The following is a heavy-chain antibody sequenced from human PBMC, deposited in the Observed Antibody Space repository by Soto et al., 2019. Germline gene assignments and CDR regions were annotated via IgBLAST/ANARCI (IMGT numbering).Heavy chain of an antibody. CDR1: GLIFSDYH. V-gene: IGHV3-72*01. CDR2: IRRKANSYTT. CDR3: AMLGGWSGGSNDMDV. D-gene: IGHD6-19*01. Sequence: EVQLVESGGGLVQPGGSLRLSCAASGLIFSDYHMDWVRQAPGKGLEWVGRIRRKANSYTTEYAASVKGRFTISSDDSKDSLYLQMNSRKTEDTAVYYCAMLGGWSGGSNDMDVWGQGTTVTVSS. J-gene: IGHJ6*02.